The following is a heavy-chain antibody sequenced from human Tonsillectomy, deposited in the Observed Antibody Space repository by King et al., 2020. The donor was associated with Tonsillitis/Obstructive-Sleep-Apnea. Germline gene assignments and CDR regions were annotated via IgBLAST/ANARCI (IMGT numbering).Heavy chain of an antibody. D-gene: IGHD1-26*01. J-gene: IGHJ4*02. V-gene: IGHV5-10-1*03. CDR1: GYSFTTYW. CDR2: IDPSDSYT. Sequence: VQLVESGAEVKKPGESLRISCTGSGYSFTTYWISWVRQMPGKGLEWMGRIDPSDSYTKYSPSFQGHVSISADKSISTAYLQWSSLKASDTAIYYCARMTGREGATLDYWGQGTLVTVSS. CDR3: ARMTGREGATLDY.